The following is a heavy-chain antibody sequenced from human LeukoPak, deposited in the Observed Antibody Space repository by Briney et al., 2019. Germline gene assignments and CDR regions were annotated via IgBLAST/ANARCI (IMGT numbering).Heavy chain of an antibody. D-gene: IGHD2-2*01. V-gene: IGHV4-59*01. CDR3: ASSCSSTSCYGLHAFDI. J-gene: IGHJ3*02. CDR1: GGSISSYY. Sequence: PSETLSLTCTVSGGSISSYYWSWIRQPPGKGLEWIGYIYYSGSTNYNPSLKSRVTISVDTSKNQFSLKLSSVTAADTAVYYCASSCSSTSCYGLHAFDIWGQGTMVTVSS. CDR2: IYYSGST.